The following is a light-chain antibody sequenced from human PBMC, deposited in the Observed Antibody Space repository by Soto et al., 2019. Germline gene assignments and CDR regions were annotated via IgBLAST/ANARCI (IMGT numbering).Light chain of an antibody. V-gene: IGKV3-20*01. CDR1: QSVSSSH. J-gene: IGKJ1*01. CDR3: QQYHNSILM. CDR2: GAS. Sequence: EIVLTPSPGTLSLSPVERATLSCRASQSVSSSHLAWYQQKPGQAPRLLMYGASSRATGIPDRFSGGGSGADFTLTISRLEPEDFGVYYCQQYHNSILMFGQGTKVDIK.